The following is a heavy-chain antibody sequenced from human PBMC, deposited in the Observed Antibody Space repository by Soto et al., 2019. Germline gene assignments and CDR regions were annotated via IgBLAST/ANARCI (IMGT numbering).Heavy chain of an antibody. Sequence: GGSLRLSCAASGFTFSSYWMSWVRQAPGKGLEWVANIKQDGSEKYYVDSVKGRFTISRDNAKNSLYLQMNSLRAEDTALYYCARNFQYSSGWYRSDAFDIWGQGTMVTVSS. V-gene: IGHV3-7*01. CDR2: IKQDGSEK. D-gene: IGHD6-19*01. J-gene: IGHJ3*02. CDR3: ARNFQYSSGWYRSDAFDI. CDR1: GFTFSSYW.